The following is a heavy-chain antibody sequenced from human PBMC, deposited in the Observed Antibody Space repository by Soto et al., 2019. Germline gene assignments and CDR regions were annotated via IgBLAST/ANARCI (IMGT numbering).Heavy chain of an antibody. D-gene: IGHD4-17*01. CDR1: GYSFATYG. CDR2: ISAHNGDT. J-gene: IGHJ4*02. Sequence: ASVKVSCKASGYSFATYGFSWVRQAPGQGLECVGWISAHNGDTHYSQKFQGRVTLTTDTSTSTAYMELRSLRSDDTAVYYCARDRDDYGGKANFFDYWGQGTLVTVSS. CDR3: ARDRDDYGGKANFFDY. V-gene: IGHV1-18*04.